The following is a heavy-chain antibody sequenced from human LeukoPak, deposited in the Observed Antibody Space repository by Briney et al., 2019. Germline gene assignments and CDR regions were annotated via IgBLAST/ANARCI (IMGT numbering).Heavy chain of an antibody. CDR2: ISYDGSNK. V-gene: IGHV3-30*01. D-gene: IGHD4-11*01. J-gene: IGHJ5*02. Sequence: PGGSLRLSCAASGFTFSSYAMHWVRQAPGKGLEWVAVISYDGSNKYYADSVKGRFTISRDKSKNTLYLQMNSLRAEDTAVYYCARVSTGFDPWGQGTLVTVSS. CDR1: GFTFSSYA. CDR3: ARVSTGFDP.